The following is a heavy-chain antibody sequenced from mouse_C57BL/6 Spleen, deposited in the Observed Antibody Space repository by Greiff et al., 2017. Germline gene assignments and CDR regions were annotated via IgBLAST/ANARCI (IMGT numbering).Heavy chain of an antibody. CDR1: GYTFTSYW. Sequence: QVQLQQPGTELVKPGASVKLSCKASGYTFTSYWMHWVKQRPGQGLEWIGNINPSNGGTNYNEKFKSKATLTVDKSSSTAYMQLSSLTSEDSAVYYCARTPYYYGSSYDAMDYWGQGTSVTVSS. D-gene: IGHD1-1*01. J-gene: IGHJ4*01. V-gene: IGHV1-53*01. CDR3: ARTPYYYGSSYDAMDY. CDR2: INPSNGGT.